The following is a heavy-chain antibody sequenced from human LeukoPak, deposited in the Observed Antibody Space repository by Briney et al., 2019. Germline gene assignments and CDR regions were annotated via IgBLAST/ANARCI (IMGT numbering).Heavy chain of an antibody. CDR3: ARILSSSWYEYFHH. V-gene: IGHV1-69*13. CDR2: IIPIFGTA. CDR1: GGTFSNYA. J-gene: IGHJ1*01. Sequence: SVKVSCKASGGTFSNYAISWVRQAPGQGLEWMGAIIPIFGTANYAQKFQGRVTITADESTSTAYMELSSLRSEDAAVYYCARILSSSWYEYFHHWGQGTLVTVSS. D-gene: IGHD6-19*01.